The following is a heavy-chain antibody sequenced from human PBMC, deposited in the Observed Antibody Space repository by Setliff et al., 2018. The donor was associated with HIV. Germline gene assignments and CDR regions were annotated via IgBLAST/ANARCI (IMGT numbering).Heavy chain of an antibody. CDR2: IIPAFGTP. V-gene: IGHV1-69*06. CDR1: GGTFSSYA. J-gene: IGHJ3*02. CDR3: ARAHDYGDFLDAFDI. D-gene: IGHD4-17*01. Sequence: SVKVSCKASGGTFSSYAISWVRQAPGQGLEWMARIIPAFGTPNYAQNFQGRVTITADKSTNTAYMELSSLRSEDTAVYFCARAHDYGDFLDAFDIWGQGTMVT.